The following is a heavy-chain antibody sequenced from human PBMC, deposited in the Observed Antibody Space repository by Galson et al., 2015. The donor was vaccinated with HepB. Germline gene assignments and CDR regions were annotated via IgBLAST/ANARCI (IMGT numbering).Heavy chain of an antibody. J-gene: IGHJ3*02. Sequence: SLRLSCAASGFTFSDYYMSWIRQAPGKGLEWVSYISSSSSYTNYADSVKGRLTISRDNAKNSLYLQMNSLRAEDTAVYYCARDEPDKGGFDYWGQGTLVTVSSGSAYDAFDIWGQGTMVTVSS. CDR2: ISSSSSYT. CDR1: GFTFSDYY. V-gene: IGHV3-11*05. D-gene: IGHD1-14*01. CDR3: ARDEPDKGGFDYWGQGTLVTVSSGSAYDAFDI.